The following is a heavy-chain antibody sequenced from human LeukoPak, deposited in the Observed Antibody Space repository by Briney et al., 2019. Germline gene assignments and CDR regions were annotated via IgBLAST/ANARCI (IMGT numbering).Heavy chain of an antibody. CDR1: GGYISSYY. CDR2: IYTSGTT. Sequence: SETLSLTCTVSGGYISSYYWSWIRQPAGKGLEWIGRIYTSGTTNYNPSPKSRLTMSIDTSKNQFSLKLSSVNAADTAVYYCARDFENWGQGVLVTVSS. V-gene: IGHV4-4*07. J-gene: IGHJ4*02. CDR3: ARDFEN.